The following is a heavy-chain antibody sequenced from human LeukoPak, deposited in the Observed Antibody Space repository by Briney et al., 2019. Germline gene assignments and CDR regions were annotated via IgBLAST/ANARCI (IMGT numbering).Heavy chain of an antibody. Sequence: ASVKVSCKASGYTFPSYFMHWVRQAPGQGLEWMGGIIPIFGTANYAQKFQGRVTITADESTSTAYMELSSLRSEDTAVYYCARTLVRGDTANYYYCYGMDVWGQGTTVTVSS. CDR1: GYTFPSYF. CDR2: IIPIFGTA. V-gene: IGHV1-69*13. CDR3: ARTLVRGDTANYYYCYGMDV. J-gene: IGHJ6*02. D-gene: IGHD3-10*01.